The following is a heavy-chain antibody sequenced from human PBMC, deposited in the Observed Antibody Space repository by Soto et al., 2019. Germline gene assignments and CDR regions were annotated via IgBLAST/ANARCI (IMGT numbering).Heavy chain of an antibody. V-gene: IGHV1-69*06. J-gene: IGHJ6*02. CDR1: GGTFSSYA. CDR3: ASPTGEWLPPARDYYYGMDV. D-gene: IGHD3-3*01. Sequence: QVQLVQSGAEVKKPGSSVKVSCKASGGTFSSYAISWVRQAPGQGLEWMGGIIPIFGTANYAQKFQGTVTITADKSTSTAYMELSSLRSEDTAVYYCASPTGEWLPPARDYYYGMDVWGQGTTVTVSS. CDR2: IIPIFGTA.